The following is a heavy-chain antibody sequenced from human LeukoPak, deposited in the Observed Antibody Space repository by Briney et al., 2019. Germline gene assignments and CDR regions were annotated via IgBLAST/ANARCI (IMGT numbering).Heavy chain of an antibody. Sequence: GGSLRLSCAASGFTFSSYAMHWVRQAPGKGLEWVAVISYDGSNKYYADSVKGRLTISRDNSKNTLYLQMNSLRAEDTAVYYCARDQWEYSSSPGGCWGQGTLVTVSS. J-gene: IGHJ4*02. CDR3: ARDQWEYSSSPGGC. CDR2: ISYDGSNK. CDR1: GFTFSSYA. D-gene: IGHD6-13*01. V-gene: IGHV3-30-3*01.